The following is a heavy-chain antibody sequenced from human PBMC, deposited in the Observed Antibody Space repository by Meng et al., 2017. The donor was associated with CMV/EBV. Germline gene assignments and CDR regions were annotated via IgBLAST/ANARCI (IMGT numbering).Heavy chain of an antibody. D-gene: IGHD6-13*01. CDR1: GGSISSGDYY. Sequence: VSGGSISSGDYYWSWIRQPPGKGLEWIGYIYYSGSTYYNPSLKSRVTISVDTSKNQFSLKLSSVTAADTAVYYRARVRRQLAHFDYWGQGTLVTVSS. J-gene: IGHJ4*02. CDR3: ARVRRQLAHFDY. CDR2: IYYSGST. V-gene: IGHV4-30-4*08.